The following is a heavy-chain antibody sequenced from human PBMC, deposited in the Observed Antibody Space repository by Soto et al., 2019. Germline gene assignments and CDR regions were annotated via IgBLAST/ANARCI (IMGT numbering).Heavy chain of an antibody. CDR2: IYPGDSDT. Sequence: GESLKISCKGSGYSFTSYWIGWVRQMPGKGLEWMGIIYPGDSDTRYSPSFQGQVTISADKSISTAYLQWSSLKASDTAMYYCARRAQLTVTIANWFDPWGQGTLVTVSS. CDR1: GYSFTSYW. J-gene: IGHJ5*02. V-gene: IGHV5-51*01. D-gene: IGHD4-17*01. CDR3: ARRAQLTVTIANWFDP.